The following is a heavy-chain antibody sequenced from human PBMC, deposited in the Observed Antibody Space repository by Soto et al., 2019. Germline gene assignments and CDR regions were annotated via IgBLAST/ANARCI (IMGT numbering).Heavy chain of an antibody. CDR3: AIPRTGRGVLPDY. J-gene: IGHJ4*02. D-gene: IGHD2-2*01. CDR1: GFTFSSYG. V-gene: IGHV3-30*03. CDR2: ISYDGSNK. Sequence: QVQLVESGGGVVQPGRSLRLSCAASGFTFSSYGMHWVRQAPGKGLEWVAVISYDGSNKYYADSVKGRFTISRDNSKNTLYLQMNSLRAEDTAVYYGAIPRTGRGVLPDYWGQGTLVTVSS.